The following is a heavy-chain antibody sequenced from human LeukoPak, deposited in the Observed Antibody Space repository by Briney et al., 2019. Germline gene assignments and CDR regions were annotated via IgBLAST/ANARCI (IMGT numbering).Heavy chain of an antibody. CDR3: ARGNYYGMDV. V-gene: IGHV3-30-3*01. CDR1: GFTFSSYA. Sequence: GGSLRLSCAASGFTFSSYAMHWVRQAPGKGLEWVAVISYDGSNKYYADSVKGRFTISRDNSKNTLYLQMNSLRAEDTAVYYCARGNYYGMDVWGQGTTVTVSS. J-gene: IGHJ6*02. CDR2: ISYDGSNK.